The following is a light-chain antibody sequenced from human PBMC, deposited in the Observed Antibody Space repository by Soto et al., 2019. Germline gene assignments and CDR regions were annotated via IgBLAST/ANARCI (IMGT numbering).Light chain of an antibody. V-gene: IGKV3-20*01. CDR3: QQYDSSPWT. CDR1: QSVSSSY. J-gene: IGKJ1*01. CDR2: GAS. Sequence: EIVLTQSPGTLSLSPGERATLSCRASQSVSSSYLAWYQQKPGQAPRLLIYGASSRATGIPDRFSGSGSGTDFNLNISRLEPEDFAVYYCQQYDSSPWTFGQGTRVDI.